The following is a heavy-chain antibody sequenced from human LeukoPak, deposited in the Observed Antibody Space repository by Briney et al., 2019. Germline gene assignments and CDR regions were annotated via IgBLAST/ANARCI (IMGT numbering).Heavy chain of an antibody. Sequence: ASVKVSCKASGYTFTCYYMHWVRQAPGQGLEWMGRINPNSGGTNYAQKFQGRVTMTRDTSISTAYMELSRLRSDDTAVYYCARDSNAEYYDFWSGYSLYYYYYGMDVWGQGTTVTVSS. CDR1: GYTFTCYY. V-gene: IGHV1-2*06. J-gene: IGHJ6*02. CDR2: INPNSGGT. D-gene: IGHD3-3*01. CDR3: ARDSNAEYYDFWSGYSLYYYYYGMDV.